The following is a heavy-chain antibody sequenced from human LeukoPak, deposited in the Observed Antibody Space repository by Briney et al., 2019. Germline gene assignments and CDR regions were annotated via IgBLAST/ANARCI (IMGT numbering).Heavy chain of an antibody. CDR3: AREVAASFDY. D-gene: IGHD6-19*01. J-gene: IGHJ4*02. Sequence: SETLSLTCTVSGGSISNYYGTWIRQPPGKGLEWIGYIYYTGNTNYNPSLKSRVTISVLTSKNQFSLKLSSVTAADTAVYYCAREVAASFDYWGQGTLVTVSS. CDR2: IYYTGNT. V-gene: IGHV4-59*01. CDR1: GGSISNYY.